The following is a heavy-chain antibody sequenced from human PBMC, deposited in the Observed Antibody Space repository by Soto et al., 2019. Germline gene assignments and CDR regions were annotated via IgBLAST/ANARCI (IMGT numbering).Heavy chain of an antibody. CDR3: SSDKDYSIDS. D-gene: IGHD4-4*01. CDR1: GFTFSRFS. Sequence: EVQLVESGGGLVQPGGSLRLSCAASGFTFSRFSLNWVRQAPGKGLEGVSYIRSTGNTIYNADAVKGRFTIPRDLAKNSMYLQMNNMRDEDTAVYYCSSDKDYSIDSWGQGTLFTVSS. CDR2: IRSTGNTI. V-gene: IGHV3-48*02. J-gene: IGHJ4*02.